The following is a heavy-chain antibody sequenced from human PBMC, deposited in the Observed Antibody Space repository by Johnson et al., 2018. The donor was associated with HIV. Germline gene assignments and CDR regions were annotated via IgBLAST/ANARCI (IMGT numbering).Heavy chain of an antibody. V-gene: IGHV3-23*04. J-gene: IGHJ3*02. Sequence: VQLVESGGGLVQPGGSLRLSCAASGFTFSSYAMRWVRQAPGKGLEWVSGISDSGGSTHYADSVKGRFTISRDNSKNTLYLQMNSLRAEDTAMYYCARAYSYGAFDIWGQGTRVTVSS. CDR3: ARAYSYGAFDI. CDR2: ISDSGGST. CDR1: GFTFSSYA. D-gene: IGHD5-18*01.